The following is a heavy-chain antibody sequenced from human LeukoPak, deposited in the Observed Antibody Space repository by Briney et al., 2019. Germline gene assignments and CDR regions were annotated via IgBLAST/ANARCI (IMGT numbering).Heavy chain of an antibody. CDR3: AKSREGIRGLDAFDI. D-gene: IGHD3-10*01. Sequence: SQTLSLTCSVSGGSISSDDYCWNWIRQHPGKGLEWIGYIYYSGSTYYNPSLKSRVALSVDTSKNQFSLKLSSLTAADTAVYYCAKSREGIRGLDAFDIWGQGTMVTVSS. CDR2: IYYSGST. V-gene: IGHV4-31*03. CDR1: GGSISSDDYC. J-gene: IGHJ3*02.